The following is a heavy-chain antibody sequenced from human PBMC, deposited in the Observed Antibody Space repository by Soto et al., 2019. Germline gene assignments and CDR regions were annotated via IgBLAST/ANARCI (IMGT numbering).Heavy chain of an antibody. CDR2: ISDSGSS. J-gene: IGHJ4*02. CDR3: ARPTFCDIFTAYYSIFDY. V-gene: IGHV4-31*03. Sequence: QVQLQESGPGLVKPSQTLTLTCTVSGGSINSGRFYWSWIRQHPGKGLEWIGHISDSGSSYYNPSLESRVTISVDRSKNQFSLKLSALTAAAPAVYFCARPTFCDIFTAYYSIFDYWGQGTMVTVSS. CDR1: GGSINSGRFY. D-gene: IGHD3-9*01.